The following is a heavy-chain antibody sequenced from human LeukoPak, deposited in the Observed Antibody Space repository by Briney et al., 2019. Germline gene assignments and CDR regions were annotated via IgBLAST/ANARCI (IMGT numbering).Heavy chain of an antibody. Sequence: GESLKISCKGSGYSFTSYWIGWVRQAPGKGLEWVANIKQDGSEKYYVDSVKGRFTISRDNSKTTLYLQMNSLRAEDTAVYYCAGHQDIAVAGAGFDYWGQGTLVTVSS. V-gene: IGHV3-7*03. J-gene: IGHJ4*02. CDR2: IKQDGSEK. CDR3: AGHQDIAVAGAGFDY. D-gene: IGHD6-19*01. CDR1: GYSFTSYW.